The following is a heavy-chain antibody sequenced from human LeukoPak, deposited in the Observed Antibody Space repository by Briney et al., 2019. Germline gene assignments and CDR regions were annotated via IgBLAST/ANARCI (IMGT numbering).Heavy chain of an antibody. CDR2: IKSKTDGGTT. J-gene: IGHJ4*02. CDR3: TTVLLWFGELFY. CDR1: GITFSNAW. V-gene: IGHV3-15*01. Sequence: GGSLRLSCAASGITFSNAWMSWVRQAPGKGLEWVGRIKSKTDGGTTDYAAPVKGRFTISRDDSKNTLYLQMNSLKTEDTAVYYCTTVLLWFGELFYWGQGTLVTVSS. D-gene: IGHD3-10*01.